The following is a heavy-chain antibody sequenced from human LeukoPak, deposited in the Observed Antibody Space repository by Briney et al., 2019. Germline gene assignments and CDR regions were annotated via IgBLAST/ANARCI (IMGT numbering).Heavy chain of an antibody. D-gene: IGHD3-10*01. Sequence: GGPLSLSCAVSGLTFSSHSMSWVRRAPGKGLEWVSSIRSSRSYIYYATSVEGRFTISRDNDKNSLYLQINSLRAEGTAVYYCAKDKSFGWGQGTLVTVSS. CDR2: IRSSRSYI. J-gene: IGHJ4*02. CDR1: GLTFSSHS. CDR3: AKDKSFG. V-gene: IGHV3-21*01.